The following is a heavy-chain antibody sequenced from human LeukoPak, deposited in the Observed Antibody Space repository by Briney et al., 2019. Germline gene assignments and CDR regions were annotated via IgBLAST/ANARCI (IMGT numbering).Heavy chain of an antibody. CDR3: ARVGYGGNRGDLDY. CDR2: IIPIFGTA. CDR1: GGTFSSYA. D-gene: IGHD4-23*01. J-gene: IGHJ4*02. V-gene: IGHV1-69*13. Sequence: SVKVSCKASGGTFSSYAISWVRQAPGQGLEWMGGIIPIFGTANYAQKFQGRVMITADESASTAYMELSSLRSDDTAVYYCARVGYGGNRGDLDYWGQGTLVTVS.